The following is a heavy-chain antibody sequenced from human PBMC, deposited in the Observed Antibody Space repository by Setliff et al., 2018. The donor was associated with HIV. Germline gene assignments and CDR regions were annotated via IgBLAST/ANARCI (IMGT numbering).Heavy chain of an antibody. CDR1: GYSFTSYG. CDR2: ISPYSRIT. CDR3: ARGRNYNSGMDV. D-gene: IGHD3-10*01. J-gene: IGHJ6*02. Sequence: ASVKVSCKASGYSFTSYGIGWVRQAPGQGLEWIGWISPYSRITNYAPKFRDRVTMTTETPTNTAYLEVRSLSSDDTAVYYCARGRNYNSGMDVWDQGTTVTVSS. V-gene: IGHV1-18*01.